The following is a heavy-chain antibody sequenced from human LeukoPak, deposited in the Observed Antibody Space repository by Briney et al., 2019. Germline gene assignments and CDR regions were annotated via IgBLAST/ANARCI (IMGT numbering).Heavy chain of an antibody. CDR2: IYSGGST. CDR1: GFTVSSNY. D-gene: IGHD3-22*01. J-gene: IGHJ4*02. Sequence: GGSLRLSCAASGFTVSSNYMSWVRQAPGKGLEWVSVIYSGGSTYYADSVKGRFTISRDNSKNTLYLQMNSLRAEDTAVYYCAKDIPYYYDSSGPHWGQGTLVTVSS. CDR3: AKDIPYYYDSSGPH. V-gene: IGHV3-53*01.